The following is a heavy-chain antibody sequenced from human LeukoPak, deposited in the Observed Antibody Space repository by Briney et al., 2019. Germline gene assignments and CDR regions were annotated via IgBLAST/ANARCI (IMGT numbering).Heavy chain of an antibody. D-gene: IGHD4-17*01. Sequence: PSQTLSLTCTVSSDSISSGDYYWSWIRQPAGKGLDFIGYINKNGGTYYNPPLKSRVSISIDTSKNQFSLKLTSVTAADTAVYFCAREHKSYGDYPYYFDSWGQGTLVTVSS. CDR3: AREHKSYGDYPYYFDS. CDR1: SDSISSGDYY. J-gene: IGHJ4*02. CDR2: INKNGGT. V-gene: IGHV4-30-4*01.